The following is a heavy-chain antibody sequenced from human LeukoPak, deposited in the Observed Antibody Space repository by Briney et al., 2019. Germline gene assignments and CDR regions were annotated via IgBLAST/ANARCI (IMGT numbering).Heavy chain of an antibody. Sequence: SETLSLTCTVSGGSISSYYWSWIRQPPGKGLEWIGYIYYSGSTNYNPSLKSRVTISVDTSKNQFSLKLSSVTAADTAVYYCARDAKLGMWDYWGQGTLVTVSS. D-gene: IGHD7-27*01. CDR1: GGSISSYY. J-gene: IGHJ4*02. CDR2: IYYSGST. V-gene: IGHV4-59*01. CDR3: ARDAKLGMWDY.